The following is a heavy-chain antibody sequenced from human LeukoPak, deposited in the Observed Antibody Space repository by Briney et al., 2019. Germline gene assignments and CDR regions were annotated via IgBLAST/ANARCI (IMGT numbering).Heavy chain of an antibody. CDR1: GYTFTSYY. CDR2: INPSGGST. J-gene: IGHJ3*02. V-gene: IGHV1-46*01. D-gene: IGHD6-13*01. CDR3: ARARIAAAGMQAFDI. Sequence: ASVKVSCKASGYTFTSYYMHWVRQAPGRGLEWMGIINPSGGSTSYAQKFQGRVTMTRDMSTSTVYMELSSLRSEDTAVYYCARARIAAAGMQAFDIWGQGTMVTVSS.